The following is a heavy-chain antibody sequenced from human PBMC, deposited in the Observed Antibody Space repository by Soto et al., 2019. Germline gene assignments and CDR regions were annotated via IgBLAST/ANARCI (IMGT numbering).Heavy chain of an antibody. D-gene: IGHD5-12*01. CDR1: GFIFSNYW. CDR3: ARGGTIREWLTDH. Sequence: EVQLVESGGGLVQPGGSLRLSCVASGFIFSNYWMHWFRQTPDKGLEWVANIKQDGSEKYYVDSVNGRFTISRDNAKNSLFLQMNNLRAEDTAVYYCARGGTIREWLTDHWGQGTLVTVSS. CDR2: IKQDGSEK. J-gene: IGHJ5*02. V-gene: IGHV3-7*04.